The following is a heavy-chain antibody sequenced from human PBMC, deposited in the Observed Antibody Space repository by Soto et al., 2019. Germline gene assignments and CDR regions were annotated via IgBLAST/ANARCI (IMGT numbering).Heavy chain of an antibody. V-gene: IGHV1-69*01. CDR3: ARYGNYYDSSGYYHY. CDR2: IIPIFGTA. CDR1: GGTFSSYA. J-gene: IGHJ4*02. Sequence: QVQLVQSGAEVKKPGSSVKVSCKASGGTFSSYAISWVRQAPGHGLQWMGGIIPIFGTANYAQKFQGRVTITADESTSTAYMELSSLRSEDTAVYYCARYGNYYDSSGYYHYWGQGTLVTVSS. D-gene: IGHD3-22*01.